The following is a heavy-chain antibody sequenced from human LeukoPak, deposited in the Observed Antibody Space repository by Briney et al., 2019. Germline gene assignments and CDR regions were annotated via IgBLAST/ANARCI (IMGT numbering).Heavy chain of an antibody. Sequence: SEALSLTCTVSGGSISSYYWSWIRQPPGKGLEWIGYIYYSGSTNYNPSLKSRVTISVDTSKNQFSLKLSSVTAADTAVYYCARVVSSISRNYYYYMDVWGKGTTVTVSS. CDR1: GGSISSYY. D-gene: IGHD2-21*01. J-gene: IGHJ6*03. CDR3: ARVVSSISRNYYYYMDV. CDR2: IYYSGST. V-gene: IGHV4-59*12.